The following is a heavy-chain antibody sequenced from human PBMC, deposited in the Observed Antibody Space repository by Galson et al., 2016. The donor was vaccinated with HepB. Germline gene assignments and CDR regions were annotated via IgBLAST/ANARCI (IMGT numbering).Heavy chain of an antibody. CDR2: VYPGDSDT. Sequence: QSGADVKKPGESLKISCKASGYTFTSYWIGWVRQMPGKGLEWTGIVYPGDSDTRYSPSFQGQVTISADKTISTAYLQWSSLKASDTAMYYCVRQVIFGEVISEDDCGMDVWGQATTVTVSS. D-gene: IGHD3-3*01. J-gene: IGHJ6*02. V-gene: IGHV5-51*01. CDR3: VRQVIFGEVISEDDCGMDV. CDR1: GYTFTSYW.